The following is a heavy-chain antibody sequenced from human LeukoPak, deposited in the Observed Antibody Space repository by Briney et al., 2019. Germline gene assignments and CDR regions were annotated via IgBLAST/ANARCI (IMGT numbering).Heavy chain of an antibody. V-gene: IGHV4-59*13. CDR2: IHYRGTT. CDR3: ARDEFGDFQGFDY. J-gene: IGHJ4*02. Sequence: PSETLSLTCSVSGASINSYYWNWIRQSPGKGPEWLGNIHYRGTTNYNPSLKSRVTLSLDSSKSQFALKVTSVTAADTAVYYCARDEFGDFQGFDYWGQGTRVTVSS. D-gene: IGHD4-17*01. CDR1: GASINSYY.